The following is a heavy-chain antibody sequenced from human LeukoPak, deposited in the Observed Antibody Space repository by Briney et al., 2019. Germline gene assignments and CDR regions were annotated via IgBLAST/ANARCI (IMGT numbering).Heavy chain of an antibody. D-gene: IGHD3-3*01. CDR2: ISGSGGST. CDR1: GFSFSSYA. Sequence: GGSLRLSCAASGFSFSSYAMSWVRQAPGKGLEWISVISGSGGSTYYADSVKGRFTISRDNAKSSLYLQMNSLRAEDTALYYCARDESGPAYWGQGTLVTVSS. CDR3: ARDESGPAY. V-gene: IGHV3-23*01. J-gene: IGHJ4*02.